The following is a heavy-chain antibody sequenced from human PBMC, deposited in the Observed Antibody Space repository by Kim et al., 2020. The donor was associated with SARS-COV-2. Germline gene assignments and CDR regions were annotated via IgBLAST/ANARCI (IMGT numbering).Heavy chain of an antibody. V-gene: IGHV3-23*01. CDR3: AKGLRLGEVSLWLDY. Sequence: DSVKGRSTTARDNTKNTLYLQMNSLRAEDTVVYYCAKGLRLGEVSLWLDYWGQGTLVTVSS. D-gene: IGHD3-16*02. J-gene: IGHJ4*02.